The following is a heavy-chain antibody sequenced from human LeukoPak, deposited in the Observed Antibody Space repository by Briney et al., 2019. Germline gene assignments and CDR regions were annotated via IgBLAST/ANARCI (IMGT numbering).Heavy chain of an antibody. CDR2: INPNSGGT. D-gene: IGHD4-17*01. CDR1: GYTFTGYY. J-gene: IGHJ4*02. V-gene: IGHV1-2*02. Sequence: ASVKVSCKASGYTFTGYYMHWVRQAPGQGLEWMGWINPNSGGTNYAQKFQGRVTMSRDTSISTVYMELSSLRSDDTAVYYCARGMTPVTGDFDFWGQGPLVTVSS. CDR3: ARGMTPVTGDFDF.